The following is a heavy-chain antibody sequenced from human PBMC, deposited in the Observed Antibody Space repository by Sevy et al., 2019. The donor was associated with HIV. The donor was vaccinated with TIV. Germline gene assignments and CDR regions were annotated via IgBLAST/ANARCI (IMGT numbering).Heavy chain of an antibody. J-gene: IGHJ4*02. Sequence: ASVKVSCKVSGYTLTELSVHWVRQAPGKGLEWMATFDPEDDEKIYAQKFQGRVTMTGDKSTDTAYMELSSLRSEDTAVYYCATTKDYYDSSGYPFDYWGQGTLVTVSS. CDR3: ATTKDYYDSSGYPFDY. CDR2: FDPEDDEK. V-gene: IGHV1-24*01. CDR1: GYTLTELS. D-gene: IGHD3-22*01.